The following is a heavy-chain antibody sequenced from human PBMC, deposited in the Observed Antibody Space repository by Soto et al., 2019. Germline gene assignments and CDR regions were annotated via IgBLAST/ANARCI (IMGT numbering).Heavy chain of an antibody. D-gene: IGHD3-22*01. Sequence: SVKVSCKASGGTFSSYAISWVRQAPAQGLEWMGGIIPIFGTANYAQNFQGRVTITADKSTSTAYMELSSLRSEDTAVYYCARAGGSSGYPRLAHLDYGGRGTLVPVSS. J-gene: IGHJ4*02. CDR1: GGTFSSYA. V-gene: IGHV1-69*06. CDR2: IIPIFGTA. CDR3: ARAGGSSGYPRLAHLDY.